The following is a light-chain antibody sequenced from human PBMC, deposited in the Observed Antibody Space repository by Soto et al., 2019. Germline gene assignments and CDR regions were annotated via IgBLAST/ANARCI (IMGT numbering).Light chain of an antibody. J-gene: IGKJ2*01. V-gene: IGKV3-11*01. CDR2: GAS. CDR1: QSVSSS. CDR3: QQRSNWPPEFT. Sequence: EIVLTQSPATLSLSPGERATLSCRASQSVSSSLAWYQQKPGQAPRLLIYGASNTAAGIPARFSGSGSGTDFTLTISSLEAEDFAVYFCQQRSNWPPEFTFGQGTKLEIK.